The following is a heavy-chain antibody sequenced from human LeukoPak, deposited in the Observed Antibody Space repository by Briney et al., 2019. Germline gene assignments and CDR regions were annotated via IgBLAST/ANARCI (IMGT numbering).Heavy chain of an antibody. CDR3: ARDRADIVVVPAARDYYYYGMDV. CDR2: ISAYNGNT. D-gene: IGHD2-2*01. V-gene: IGHV1-18*01. J-gene: IGHJ6*02. CDR1: GYTFTSYG. Sequence: ASVKVSCKASGYTFTSYGISWVRQAPGQGLEGMGWISAYNGNTNYAQKLQGRVTMTTDTSTSTAYMELRSLRSDDTAVYYCARDRADIVVVPAARDYYYYGMDVWGQGTTVTVSS.